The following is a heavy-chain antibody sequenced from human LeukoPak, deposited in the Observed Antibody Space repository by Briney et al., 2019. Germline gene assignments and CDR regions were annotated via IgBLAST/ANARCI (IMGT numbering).Heavy chain of an antibody. CDR1: GDSISTYY. V-gene: IGHV4-59*01. CDR3: ARYGSGWYEGYFNY. J-gene: IGHJ4*02. CDR2: IHYSETT. Sequence: PSEPLSLTCTVSGDSISTYYWSWIRQPPGKGLEWIGYIHYSETTNSNPSLKSRVTVSVDTSKNQFSLKLTSVTAADTAVYYCARYGSGWYEGYFNYWVQGTLVTVSS. D-gene: IGHD6-19*01.